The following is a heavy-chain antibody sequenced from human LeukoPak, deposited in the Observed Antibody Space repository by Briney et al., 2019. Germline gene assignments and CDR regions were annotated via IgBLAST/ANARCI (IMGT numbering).Heavy chain of an antibody. CDR3: ARDLPVVGATRSAFDY. D-gene: IGHD1-26*01. J-gene: IGHJ4*02. CDR2: ISAYNGNT. CDR1: GYTFTIYG. Sequence: ASVKVSCKASGYTFTIYGISWVRQAPGQGLEWMGWISAYNGNTNYSQKLQGRVTMTTDTSTSTAYMELRSLRSDDTAVYYCARDLPVVGATRSAFDYWGQGTLVTVSS. V-gene: IGHV1-18*01.